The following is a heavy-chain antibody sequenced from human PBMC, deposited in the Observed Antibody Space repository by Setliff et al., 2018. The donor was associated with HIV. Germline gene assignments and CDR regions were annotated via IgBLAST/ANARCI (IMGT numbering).Heavy chain of an antibody. J-gene: IGHJ4*01. CDR1: NGSISNYY. D-gene: IGHD3-16*01. Sequence: PSETLSLTCSVSNGSISNYYWTWIRQPAGKGLEWIGRIHTSGITNYNPSLKSRVNMSLDTSENYFPLNLTSVTAADTAVYYCAREGGTDRFFDYWGQGTPVTSPQ. CDR3: AREGGTDRFFDY. V-gene: IGHV4-4*07. CDR2: IHTSGIT.